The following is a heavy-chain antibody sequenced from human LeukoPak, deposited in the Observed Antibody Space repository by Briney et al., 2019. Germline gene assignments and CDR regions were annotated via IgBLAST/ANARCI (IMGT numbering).Heavy chain of an antibody. CDR2: MNPNSGNT. D-gene: IGHD6-13*01. CDR1: GYTFTSYD. Sequence: ASVKVSCKASGYTFTSYDINWVRQATGQGLEWMGWMNPNSGNTGYAQKFQGRVTMTRNTSISTAYMELSSLRSEDTAVYYCARGRRRAAAGHYYYMDVWGKGTTVTVSS. V-gene: IGHV1-8*01. CDR3: ARGRRRAAAGHYYYMDV. J-gene: IGHJ6*03.